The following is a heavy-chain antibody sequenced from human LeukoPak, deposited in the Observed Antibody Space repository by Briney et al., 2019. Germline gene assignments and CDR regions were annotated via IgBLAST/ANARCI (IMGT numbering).Heavy chain of an antibody. CDR2: VYYSGST. D-gene: IGHD3-10*01. J-gene: IGHJ4*02. Sequence: PSETLSLTCTVSGGSIGSSSYYWGWIRQPPGKGLEWIGSVYYSGSTYYNPSLKSRVTISVDTSKNQFSLKPTSVTAADTAFYYCARTYYESGNYWGTFGYWGQGALVTVSS. CDR3: ARTYYESGNYWGTFGY. V-gene: IGHV4-39*07. CDR1: GGSIGSSSYY.